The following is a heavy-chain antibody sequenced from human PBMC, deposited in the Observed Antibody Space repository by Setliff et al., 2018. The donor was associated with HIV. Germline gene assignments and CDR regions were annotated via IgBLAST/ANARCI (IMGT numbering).Heavy chain of an antibody. CDR1: GFTFSSYA. Sequence: PGGSLRLSCAASGFTFSSYAMSWVRQAPGKGLEWVSAISGSGGSTYYADSVKGRFTISRDNSKNTLYLKMNSLRAEDTALYYCAKDVCSGAYCYAYYYYGMDVWGQGTMVTV. CDR3: AKDVCSGAYCYAYYYYGMDV. J-gene: IGHJ6*02. CDR2: ISGSGGST. D-gene: IGHD2-15*01. V-gene: IGHV3-23*01.